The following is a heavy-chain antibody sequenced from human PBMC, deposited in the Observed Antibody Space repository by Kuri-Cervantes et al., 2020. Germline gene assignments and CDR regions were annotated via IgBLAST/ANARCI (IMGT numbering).Heavy chain of an antibody. CDR1: GGTFSSYA. D-gene: IGHD3-3*01. V-gene: IGHV1-69*13. J-gene: IGHJ6*03. CDR2: IIPIFGTA. CDR3: ARAWSGYYMHYYYYMDV. Sequence: SVKVSCKASGGTFSSYAISWVRQAPGQGLEWMGGIIPIFGTANYAQKFQGRVTITADESTSTAYMELSSLRSEDTAVYYCARAWSGYYMHYYYYMDVWGKGTTVTVSS.